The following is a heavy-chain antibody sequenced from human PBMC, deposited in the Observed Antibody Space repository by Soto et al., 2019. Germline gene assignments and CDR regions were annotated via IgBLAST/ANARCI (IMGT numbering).Heavy chain of an antibody. CDR2: IHHSGST. CDR3: ARGVDSWSGYLF. J-gene: IGHJ4*02. D-gene: IGHD3-3*01. V-gene: IGHV4-34*01. Sequence: SETLSLTCALYGGSFDCYYWSWIRQSPGKGLEWIGEIHHSGSTKYNPSLKSRVSLSVDTSTKQSSLKMTSMTAADRGVYYCARGVDSWSGYLFWGQGTPVTVSS. CDR1: GGSFDCYY.